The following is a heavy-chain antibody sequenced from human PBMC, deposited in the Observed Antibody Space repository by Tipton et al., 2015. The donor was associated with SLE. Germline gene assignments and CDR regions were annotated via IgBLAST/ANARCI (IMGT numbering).Heavy chain of an antibody. J-gene: IGHJ4*02. V-gene: IGHV4-39*07. CDR3: SGLRPHSTYSRGWYVDQ. CDR1: GGSISSSSYY. D-gene: IGHD6-19*01. Sequence: TLSLTCTVSGGSISSSSYYWGWIRQPPGKGLEWIGSIYFSGGTYYNPSLKSRVTISVDTSKTQFSLNLKSVTAAATALYYLSGLRPHSTYSRGWYVDQWGQGTLVTVSS. CDR2: IYFSGGT.